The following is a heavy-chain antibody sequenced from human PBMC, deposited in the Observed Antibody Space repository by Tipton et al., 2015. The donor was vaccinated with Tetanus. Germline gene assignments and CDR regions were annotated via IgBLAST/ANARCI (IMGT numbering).Heavy chain of an antibody. D-gene: IGHD6-6*01. CDR1: GYSFATYW. V-gene: IGHV5-51*01. CDR2: IYPGDSDT. Sequence: QSGAEVKKPGESLKISCNCSGYSFATYWIAWVRQMPGKGLEWMGIIYPGDSDTRYSPSFQGHVTMSADKSINTAYLQWSSLKASDTAMYYCARLHLRTFASSSGYWGQGTMVTVSS. CDR3: ARLHLRTFASSSGY. J-gene: IGHJ4*02.